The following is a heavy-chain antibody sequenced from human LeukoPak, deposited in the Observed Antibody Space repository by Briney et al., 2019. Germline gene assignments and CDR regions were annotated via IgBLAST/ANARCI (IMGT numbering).Heavy chain of an antibody. J-gene: IGHJ6*02. V-gene: IGHV3-7*05. CDR1: GFTFSSYW. Sequence: PGGSLRLSCAASGFTFSSYWMSWVRQAPGKGLEWVANIKQDGSEKYYVDSVKGRFTISRDNAKNSLYLQMNSLRAEDTAVYCCARWGRELRYFDLDYYYGMDVWGQGTTVTVSS. CDR2: IKQDGSEK. CDR3: ARWGRELRYFDLDYYYGMDV. D-gene: IGHD3-9*01.